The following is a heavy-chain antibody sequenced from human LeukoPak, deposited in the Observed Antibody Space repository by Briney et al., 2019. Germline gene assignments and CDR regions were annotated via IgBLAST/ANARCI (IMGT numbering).Heavy chain of an antibody. CDR3: ARDLGGIFDY. V-gene: IGHV3-30*04. D-gene: IGHD3-16*01. J-gene: IGHJ4*02. CDR2: ISYDGSNK. CDR1: GFTFSSYA. Sequence: GRSLRLSCAASGFTFSSYAMHWVRQAPGKGLEWVAVISYDGSNKYYADSVKGRFTISRDNSKNTLYLQMNSLRAEDTAEYYCARDLGGIFDYWGQGTLVTVSS.